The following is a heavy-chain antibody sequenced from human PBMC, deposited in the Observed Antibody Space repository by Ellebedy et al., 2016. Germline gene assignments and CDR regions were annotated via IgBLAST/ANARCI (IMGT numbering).Heavy chain of an antibody. J-gene: IGHJ2*01. CDR1: GYTFTSYG. CDR3: ASCIHTGYFDL. Sequence: ASVKVSXXASGYTFTSYGISWVRQAPGQGLEWMGWISAYNGNTNYAQKLQGRVTMTTDTSTSTAYMELRSLRSEDTAVYYCASCIHTGYFDLWGRGTLVTVSS. CDR2: ISAYNGNT. V-gene: IGHV1-18*01. D-gene: IGHD2-8*01.